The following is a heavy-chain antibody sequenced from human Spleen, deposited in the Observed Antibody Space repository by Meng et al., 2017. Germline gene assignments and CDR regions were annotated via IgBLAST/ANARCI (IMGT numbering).Heavy chain of an antibody. CDR2: IKSNTDGGTA. V-gene: IGHV3-15*01. CDR1: GFYFSNAW. CDR3: ARDLGLAYERFSILDY. D-gene: IGHD3-22*01. J-gene: IGHJ4*02. Sequence: GEFLKISCAASGFYFSNAWMSWVRQAPGKGLEWVGRIKSNTDGGTAEYAAPVTGRFTISRDNAKNSLYLQMNSLRAEDTAVYYCARDLGLAYERFSILDYWGQGTLVTVSS.